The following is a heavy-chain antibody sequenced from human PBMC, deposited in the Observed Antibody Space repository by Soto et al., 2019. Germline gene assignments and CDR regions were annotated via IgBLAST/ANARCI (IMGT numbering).Heavy chain of an antibody. J-gene: IGHJ4*02. D-gene: IGHD2-21*01. CDR3: ARGALDWSETFDY. CDR1: GFTLSNYA. V-gene: IGHV3-23*01. Sequence: PGGSLRLSCAVSGFTLSNYAMSWVRQAPGKGLEWVSAISGSGGITYYADSVKGRFTISRDNAKNSLYLQMNSLRAEDTAVYYCARGALDWSETFDYWGQGTLVTVSS. CDR2: ISGSGGIT.